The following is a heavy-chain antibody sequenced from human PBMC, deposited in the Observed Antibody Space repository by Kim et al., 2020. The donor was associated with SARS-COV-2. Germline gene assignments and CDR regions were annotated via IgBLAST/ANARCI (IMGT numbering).Heavy chain of an antibody. CDR1: GFTFSSYA. CDR3: AVKGAFGSGY. D-gene: IGHD3-3*01. V-gene: IGHV3-23*01. CDR2: VSASGDYT. Sequence: GGSLRLSCAASGFTFSSYAMSWVRQAPGKGLDWVSFVSASGDYTYYADSVKGRFTVSRDNSKNTLYLQMDSLRAGDTAIYYCAVKGAFGSGYGGQGTLVTVSS. J-gene: IGHJ4*02.